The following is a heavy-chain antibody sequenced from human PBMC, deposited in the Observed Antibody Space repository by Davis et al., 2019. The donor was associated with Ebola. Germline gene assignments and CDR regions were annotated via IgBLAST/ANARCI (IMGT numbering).Heavy chain of an antibody. J-gene: IGHJ4*02. CDR1: GFTFSDYY. CDR3: AKADPQQYFDY. CDR2: IRSDGSVK. V-gene: IGHV3-30*02. Sequence: GGSLRLSCAASGFTFSDYYMSWIRQAPGKGLEWVAFIRSDGSVKYYADSLKGRFTISRDYSKNTLSLQMNSLRAEDTAVYYCAKADPQQYFDYWGQGTLVTVSS.